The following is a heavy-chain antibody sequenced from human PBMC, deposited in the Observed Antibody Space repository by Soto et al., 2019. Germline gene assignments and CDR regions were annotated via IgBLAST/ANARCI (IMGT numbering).Heavy chain of an antibody. Sequence: ASVKVSFKASGGTFSSYAISWVRQAPGQGLEWMGGIIPIFGTANYAQKFQGRVTITADEPTSTAYMELSSLRSEDTAVYYCARVTYYYGSGTKGYFDYWGQGTLVTVSS. D-gene: IGHD3-10*01. CDR2: IIPIFGTA. CDR1: GGTFSSYA. CDR3: ARVTYYYGSGTKGYFDY. J-gene: IGHJ4*02. V-gene: IGHV1-69*13.